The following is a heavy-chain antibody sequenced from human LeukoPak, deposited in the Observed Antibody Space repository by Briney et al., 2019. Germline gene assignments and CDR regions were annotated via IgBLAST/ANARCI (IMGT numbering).Heavy chain of an antibody. V-gene: IGHV3-7*03. CDR2: IKQDGSEK. D-gene: IGHD3-10*01. Sequence: GGSLRLSCAASGFTFDDYGMSWVRQAPGKGLEWVANIKQDGSEKYYVDSVKGRFTISRDNAKNSLYLQMNSLRAEDTAVYYCARDQGGELWFGELGFDYWGQGTLVTVSS. CDR3: ARDQGGELWFGELGFDY. J-gene: IGHJ4*02. CDR1: GFTFDDYG.